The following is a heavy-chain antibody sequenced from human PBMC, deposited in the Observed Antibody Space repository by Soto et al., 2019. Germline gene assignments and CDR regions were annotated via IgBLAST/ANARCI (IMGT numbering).Heavy chain of an antibody. CDR1: GFTFTSSA. CDR2: IVVDSGNT. CDR3: ARARVPVLRFLEWLLYGAFDI. V-gene: IGHV1-58*01. D-gene: IGHD3-3*01. J-gene: IGHJ3*02. Sequence: SVKVSCKASGFTFTSSAVQWVRQARGQRLEWIGWIVVDSGNTNYAQKLQGRVTMTRDTSTSTAYMELRSLRSDDTAVYYCARARVPVLRFLEWLLYGAFDIWGQGTMVTVS.